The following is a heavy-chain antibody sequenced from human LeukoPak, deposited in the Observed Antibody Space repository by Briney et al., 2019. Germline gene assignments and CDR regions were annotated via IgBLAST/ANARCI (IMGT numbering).Heavy chain of an antibody. CDR2: IYTSGST. D-gene: IGHD6-13*01. V-gene: IGHV4-4*09. Sequence: PSETLSLTCTVSGGSISSYYWSWIRQPPGKGLEWIGYIYTSGSTNYNPSLKSRVTISVDTSKNQFSLKLSSVAAADTAVYYCARHSLGSSWYLVAFDIWGQGTMVTVSS. CDR1: GGSISSYY. J-gene: IGHJ3*02. CDR3: ARHSLGSSWYLVAFDI.